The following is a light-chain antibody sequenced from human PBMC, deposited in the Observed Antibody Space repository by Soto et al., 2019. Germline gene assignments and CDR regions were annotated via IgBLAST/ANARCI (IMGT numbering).Light chain of an antibody. J-gene: IGLJ1*01. CDR3: AAWDDSLNGYV. V-gene: IGLV1-44*01. CDR1: SSNIGSNT. Sequence: SVVSQTASACGTAGQRGTISCSGRSSNIGSNTVNWYQQLPGTAPKLLIYSNNQRPSGVPDRFSGSKSGTSASLAISGLQSEDEADYYCAAWDDSLNGYVFGTGTKVTVL. CDR2: SNN.